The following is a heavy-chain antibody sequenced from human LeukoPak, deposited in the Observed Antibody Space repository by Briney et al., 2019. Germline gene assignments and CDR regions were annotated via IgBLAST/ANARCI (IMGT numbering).Heavy chain of an antibody. CDR3: AKAISYDYVWGSNFDY. CDR2: ISSSSSYI. V-gene: IGHV3-21*04. D-gene: IGHD3-16*01. CDR1: GFTFSSYS. J-gene: IGHJ4*02. Sequence: GGSLRLSCAASGFTFSSYSMNWVRQAPGKGLEWVSSISSSSSYIYYADSVKGRFTISRDNAKNSLYLQMNSLRAEDTAVYYCAKAISYDYVWGSNFDYWGQGTLVTVSS.